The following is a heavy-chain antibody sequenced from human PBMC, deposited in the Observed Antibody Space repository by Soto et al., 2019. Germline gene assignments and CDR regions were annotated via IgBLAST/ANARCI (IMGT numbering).Heavy chain of an antibody. CDR3: AKEPYEYYDSSGYLYYFDY. CDR1: GFTFSSYA. J-gene: IGHJ4*02. CDR2: ISGSGGST. V-gene: IGHV3-23*01. D-gene: IGHD3-22*01. Sequence: GGSLRLSCAASGFTFSSYAMSWVRQAPGKGLEWVSAISGSGGSTYYADSVKGRFTISRDNSKNTLYLQMNSLRAEDTAVYYCAKEPYEYYDSSGYLYYFDYWGQATLVTVSS.